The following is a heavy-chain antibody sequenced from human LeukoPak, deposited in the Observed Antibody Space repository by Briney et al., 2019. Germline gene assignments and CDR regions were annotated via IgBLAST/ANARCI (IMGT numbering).Heavy chain of an antibody. CDR2: IWYDGSNK. D-gene: IGHD6-13*01. CDR1: GFTFSSYG. V-gene: IGHV3-33*01. Sequence: PGRSLRLSCAASGFTFSSYGIHWVRQAPGKGLEWVAVIWYDGSNKYYADSVKGRFAISRDNSKNTLYLQMNSLRAEDTAVYYCARDEQQLDYWGQGTLVTVSS. CDR3: ARDEQQLDY. J-gene: IGHJ4*02.